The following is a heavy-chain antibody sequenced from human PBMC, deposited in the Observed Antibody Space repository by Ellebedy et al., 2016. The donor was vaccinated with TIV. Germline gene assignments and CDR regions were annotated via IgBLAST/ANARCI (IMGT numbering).Heavy chain of an antibody. Sequence: MPGGSLRLSCAVSGGSLSTYYWSWFRQSPGKGLEWIGYIYHTGSTNYNPSLGSRVTISMDTSKRQLSLELRSVTAADSALYYCASVSLSTSAAIDYWGRGTQVTVSS. CDR1: GGSLSTYY. CDR2: IYHTGST. J-gene: IGHJ4*02. CDR3: ASVSLSTSAAIDY. D-gene: IGHD1-1*01. V-gene: IGHV4-59*01.